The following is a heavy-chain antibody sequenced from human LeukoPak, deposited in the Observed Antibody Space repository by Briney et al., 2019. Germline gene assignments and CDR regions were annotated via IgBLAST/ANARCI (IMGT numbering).Heavy chain of an antibody. D-gene: IGHD2-2*01. CDR3: AREKRTRTPDY. CDR1: GFTFSSYS. J-gene: IGHJ4*02. CDR2: ISSDSSYI. V-gene: IGHV3-21*01. Sequence: PGGSLRLSCAASGFTFSSYSMNWVRQAPGKGLEWVSSISSDSSYIYYADSVKGRFTISRDNAKNSLYLQMNSLRGEDTAVYYCAREKRTRTPDYWGQGTLITVSS.